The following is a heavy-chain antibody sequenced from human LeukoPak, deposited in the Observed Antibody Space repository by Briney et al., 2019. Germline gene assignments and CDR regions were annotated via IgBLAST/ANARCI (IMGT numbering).Heavy chain of an antibody. D-gene: IGHD4-17*01. CDR2: IRYDGSDK. J-gene: IGHJ4*02. V-gene: IGHV3-30*02. CDR1: GFTISNYG. CDR3: AKGLYGLYGDSTRQKTLIYFDY. Sequence: GGSLRLSCAASGFTISNYGMHWVRQAPGKGLEWVAFIRYDGSDKYYVDSVKGRFTISRDNSKNTLYMQMNSLRAEDTAVYYCAKGLYGLYGDSTRQKTLIYFDYWGQGTLVTVSS.